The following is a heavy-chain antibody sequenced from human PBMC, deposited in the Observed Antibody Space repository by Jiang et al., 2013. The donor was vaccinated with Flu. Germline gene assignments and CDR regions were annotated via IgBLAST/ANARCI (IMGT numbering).Heavy chain of an antibody. CDR2: ISYDGSNK. CDR3: AKGFIGEPIDY. CDR1: GFTFSSYW. V-gene: IGHV3-30*18. J-gene: IGHJ4*02. Sequence: QLVESGGGLVQPGGSLRLSCAASGFTFSSYWMHWVRQAPGKGLEWVAVISYDGSNKYYADSVKGRFTISRDNSKNTLYLQMNSLRAEDTAVYYCAKGFIGEPIDYWGQGTLVTVSS. D-gene: IGHD1-26*01.